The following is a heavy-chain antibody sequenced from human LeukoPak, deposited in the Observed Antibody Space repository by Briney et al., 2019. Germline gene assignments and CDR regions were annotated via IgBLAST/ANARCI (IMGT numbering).Heavy chain of an antibody. V-gene: IGHV3-48*01. CDR1: GFIFNAHS. CDR3: AKGTGASAWLADY. J-gene: IGHJ4*02. Sequence: GGSLRLSCAASGFIFNAHSVNWVRQAPGKGLEWVLYISGSGSSIDYADSVGGRFTIYRDSAKNSVYLQMNNLRAEDTAVYYRAKGTGASAWLADYWGQGILVTVSS. CDR2: ISGSGSSI. D-gene: IGHD6-19*01.